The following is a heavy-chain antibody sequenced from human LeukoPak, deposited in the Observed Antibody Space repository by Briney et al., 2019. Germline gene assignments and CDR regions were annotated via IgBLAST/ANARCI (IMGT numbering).Heavy chain of an antibody. CDR3: TTDSRGWFGELLG. D-gene: IGHD3-10*01. J-gene: IGHJ4*02. CDR2: IKSKTDGGTT. CDR1: GLTFNNAW. V-gene: IGHV3-15*01. Sequence: GGSLRLSCAASGLTFNNAWMRWVRQAPGKGLEWVGRIKSKTDGGTTDYAAPVKGRFTISRDDSKNTLYLQMNSLRTEDTAVYYCTTDSRGWFGELLGWGQGTLVTVSS.